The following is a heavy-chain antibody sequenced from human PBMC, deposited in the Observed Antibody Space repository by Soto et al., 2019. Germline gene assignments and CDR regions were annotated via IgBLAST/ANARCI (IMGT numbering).Heavy chain of an antibody. CDR3: ARGESPYGMDV. Sequence: PSETLSLTCTVSGGSISSSSYYWGWIRQPPGKGLEWVSVIYSGGSTYYADSVKGRFTISRDNSKNTLYLQMNSLRAEDTAVYYCARGESPYGMDVWGQGTTVTVSS. V-gene: IGHV3-53*01. CDR2: IYSGGST. J-gene: IGHJ6*02. CDR1: GGSISSSSYY.